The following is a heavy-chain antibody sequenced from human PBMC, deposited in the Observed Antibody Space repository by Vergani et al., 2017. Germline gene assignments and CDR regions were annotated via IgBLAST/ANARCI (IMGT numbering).Heavy chain of an antibody. J-gene: IGHJ4*02. CDR1: GFTFSDHY. CDR2: TRNKANSYTT. D-gene: IGHD3-3*01. CDR3: AREDYEFWSGYYFVDY. Sequence: EVQLVESGGGLVQPGGSLRLSCAASGFTFSDHYMDWVRPAPGKGLELVGRTRNKANSYTTEYAASVKGRFTISRDDSKNSLYLQRNSLKTEDTAVYYCAREDYEFWSGYYFVDYWGQGTLVTVSS. V-gene: IGHV3-72*01.